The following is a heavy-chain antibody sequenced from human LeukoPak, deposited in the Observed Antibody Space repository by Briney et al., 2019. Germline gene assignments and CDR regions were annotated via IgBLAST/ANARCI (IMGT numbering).Heavy chain of an antibody. CDR2: IRATGENT. CDR3: VKDGPSFSYRDGLDV. Sequence: GGSLRLSCAVSGITFSYYAMSWVRQAPGKGLEWVSAIRATGENTYYADSVKGRFTISRDNSKNTLYLQMNNLRAEDTAIYYCVKDGPSFSYRDGLDVWGQGTTVTVSS. J-gene: IGHJ6*02. D-gene: IGHD1-14*01. CDR1: GITFSYYA. V-gene: IGHV3-23*01.